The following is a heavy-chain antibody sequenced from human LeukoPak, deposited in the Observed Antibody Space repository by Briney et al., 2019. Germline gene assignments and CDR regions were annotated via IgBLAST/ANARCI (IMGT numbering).Heavy chain of an antibody. CDR1: GFTFSSYA. J-gene: IGHJ6*02. D-gene: IGHD1-26*01. CDR3: AKDKGWGYSTYDFYGMDV. V-gene: IGHV3-23*01. Sequence: GGSLRLSCAASGFTFSSYAMSWDRQAPGKGLEWVSAISGSGGSTYYADSVKGRFTISRDNSKNTLYLQMNSLRAEDTAVYYCAKDKGWGYSTYDFYGMDVWGQGTTVTVSS. CDR2: ISGSGGST.